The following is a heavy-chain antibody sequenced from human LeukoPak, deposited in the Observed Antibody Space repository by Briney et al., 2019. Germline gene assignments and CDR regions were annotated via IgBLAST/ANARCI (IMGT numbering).Heavy chain of an antibody. CDR2: ISAYNGNT. CDR3: AVGRSYSSGWWEGYYFDY. Sequence: ASVKVFCKASGYTFTSYGISWVRQAPGQGLEWMGWISAYNGNTNYAQKLQGRVTMTTDTSTSTAYMELRSLRSDDTAVYYCAVGRSYSSGWWEGYYFDYWGQGTLVTVSS. J-gene: IGHJ4*02. CDR1: GYTFTSYG. D-gene: IGHD6-19*01. V-gene: IGHV1-18*01.